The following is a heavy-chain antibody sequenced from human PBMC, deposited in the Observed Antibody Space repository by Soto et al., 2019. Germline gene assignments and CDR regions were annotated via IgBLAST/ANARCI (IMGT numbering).Heavy chain of an antibody. Sequence: QVQLVQSGAEVKKPGASVKVSCKASGYTFTSYGISWVRQAPGQGLEWMGWISAYNGNTNYAQKLQGRVTMTTDTSTSTAYMGLRSRRSDDTAVYYCAREPNSNYYYYGMDVWGQGTTVTVSS. CDR1: GYTFTSYG. J-gene: IGHJ6*02. CDR3: AREPNSNYYYYGMDV. CDR2: ISAYNGNT. D-gene: IGHD4-4*01. V-gene: IGHV1-18*01.